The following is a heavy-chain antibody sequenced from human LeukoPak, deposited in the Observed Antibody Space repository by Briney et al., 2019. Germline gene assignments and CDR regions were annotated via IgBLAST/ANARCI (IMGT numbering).Heavy chain of an antibody. CDR3: ARQLESTDYYYAGGYMDV. CDR1: GFNFTDSY. J-gene: IGHJ6*03. D-gene: IGHD3-22*01. V-gene: IGHV3-11*04. Sequence: PGGSLRPSCVASGFNFTDSYMSWVRQAPGKGLEWISYISGRHTNLKYADSVKGRFTISRDDAKKSLFLQMHSLRAEDTAVYYCARQLESTDYYYAGGYMDVWGSGTTVTVSS. CDR2: ISGRHTNL.